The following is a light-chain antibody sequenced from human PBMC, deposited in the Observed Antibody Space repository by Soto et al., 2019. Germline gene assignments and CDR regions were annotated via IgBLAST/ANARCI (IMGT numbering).Light chain of an antibody. CDR1: TGAVTKGNY. J-gene: IGLJ3*02. V-gene: IGLV7-43*01. Sequence: QTVVTQEPSLTVSPGGTVTPPCGSSTGAVTKGNYASWFQQKPGQAPRTLIYTTDSKHSWTPARFSGSLLGGKAALTLSGAQPEDEADYYCLLYYGGGQLVFGGGTQLTVL. CDR3: LLYYGGGQLV. CDR2: TTD.